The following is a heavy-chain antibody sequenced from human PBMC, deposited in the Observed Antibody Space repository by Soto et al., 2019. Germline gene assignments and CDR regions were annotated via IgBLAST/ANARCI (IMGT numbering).Heavy chain of an antibody. Sequence: SETLSLTCAVSGYSISSGYYWGWIRQPPGKGLEWIGSIYHSGGAYYNPSLKSRVTISVDTSKNQFSLELLSVTAADMAVYYCARDGGTRDAFDIWGQGTMVTVSS. CDR2: IYHSGGA. CDR1: GYSISSGYY. CDR3: ARDGGTRDAFDI. D-gene: IGHD3-16*01. J-gene: IGHJ3*02. V-gene: IGHV4-38-2*02.